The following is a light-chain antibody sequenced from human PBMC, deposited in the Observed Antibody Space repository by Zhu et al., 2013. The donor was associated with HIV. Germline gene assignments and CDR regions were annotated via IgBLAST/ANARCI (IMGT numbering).Light chain of an antibody. CDR1: QGINSA. V-gene: IGKV1-13*02. Sequence: AIQLTQSPSSLSASVGDRVTITCRASQGINSALAWYQQKPGKAPKLVIYDASSLESGVPSRISGSASGTDFTLTISSLQPEDFATYYCQQFNSYPLTFGGGTKVEIK. CDR3: QQFNSYPLT. J-gene: IGKJ4*01. CDR2: DAS.